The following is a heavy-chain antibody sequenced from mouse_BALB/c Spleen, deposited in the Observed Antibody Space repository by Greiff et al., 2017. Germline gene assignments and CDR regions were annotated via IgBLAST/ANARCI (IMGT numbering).Heavy chain of an antibody. J-gene: IGHJ3*01. CDR3: ARGKDSWFAY. CDR2: IYPGDGDT. V-gene: IGHV1-80*01. Sequence: ESGAELVRPGSSVKISCKASGYAFSSYWMNWVKQRPGQGLEWIGQIYPGDGDTNYNGKFKGKATLTADKSSSTAYMQLSSLTSEDSAVYFCARGKDSWFAYWGQGTLVTVSA. CDR1: GYAFSSYW.